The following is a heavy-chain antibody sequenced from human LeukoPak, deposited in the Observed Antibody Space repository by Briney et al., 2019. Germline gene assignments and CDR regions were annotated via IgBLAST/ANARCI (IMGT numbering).Heavy chain of an antibody. J-gene: IGHJ3*02. CDR1: GGSFSGYY. V-gene: IGHV4-34*01. CDR2: INNSVST. CDR3: ARADRRAKPLAFDI. Sequence: SETLSLTCAVYGGSFSGYYWSWIRQPPGKGLEWIGEINNSVSTNYNPSLKSRVTISVDTSKNQFSLKLSSVTAADTAVYYCARADRRAKPLAFDIWGQGTMVTVSS.